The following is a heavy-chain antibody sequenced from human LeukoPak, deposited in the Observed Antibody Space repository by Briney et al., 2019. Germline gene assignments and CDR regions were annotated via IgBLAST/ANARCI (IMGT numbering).Heavy chain of an antibody. Sequence: ASVKVSCKASGYTFTGYYMHWVRQAPGQGLEWMGWINPNSGGTNYAQKFQGRVTMTRDTSISTAYMELSRLRSDATAVYYCARDIRDYVWGSYRYFGYWGQGTLVTVSS. CDR3: ARDIRDYVWGSYRYFGY. V-gene: IGHV1-2*02. J-gene: IGHJ4*02. CDR2: INPNSGGT. D-gene: IGHD3-16*02. CDR1: GYTFTGYY.